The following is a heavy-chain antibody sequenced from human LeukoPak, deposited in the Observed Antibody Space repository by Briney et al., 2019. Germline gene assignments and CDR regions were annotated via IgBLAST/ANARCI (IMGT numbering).Heavy chain of an antibody. CDR3: AREYEEGFDS. J-gene: IGHJ4*02. CDR1: GFTFDDYA. CDR2: ISWNSGSI. D-gene: IGHD3-16*01. V-gene: IGHV3-9*01. Sequence: GGSLRLSCAASGFTFDDYAMHWVRQAPGKGLEWVSGISWNSGSIGYADSVKGRFTISRDNAKNSLYLQMNSLRVEDTAVYYCAREYEEGFDSWGQGTPVTVSS.